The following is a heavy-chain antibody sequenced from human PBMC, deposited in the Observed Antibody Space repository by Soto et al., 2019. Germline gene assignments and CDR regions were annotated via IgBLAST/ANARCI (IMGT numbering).Heavy chain of an antibody. V-gene: IGHV3-23*01. D-gene: IGHD3-10*01. Sequence: GGSLRLSCAASGFTFSSYAMSWVRQAPGKGLEWVSAISGSGGSTYYADSVKGRFTISRDNSKNTLYLQMNTLRAEDTAVYYCAKDQMQESISYFDYWGQGTLVTVSS. CDR3: AKDQMQESISYFDY. J-gene: IGHJ4*02. CDR2: ISGSGGST. CDR1: GFTFSSYA.